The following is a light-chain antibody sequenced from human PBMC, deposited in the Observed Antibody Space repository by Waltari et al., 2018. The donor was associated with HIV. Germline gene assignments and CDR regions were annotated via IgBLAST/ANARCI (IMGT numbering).Light chain of an antibody. CDR3: SSFATTATPVL. CDR2: GVT. CDR1: GSDVGAYNL. V-gene: IGLV2-23*02. J-gene: IGLJ2*01. Sequence: QSALTQPAAVSGSPGQSITFSCTGTGSDVGAYNLVSWYQQHPEKAPKLVMYGVTQRPSGFSVRFSGSNSGNTAYLTISGFQADDEADYFCSSFATTATPVLFGVGTKLTVL.